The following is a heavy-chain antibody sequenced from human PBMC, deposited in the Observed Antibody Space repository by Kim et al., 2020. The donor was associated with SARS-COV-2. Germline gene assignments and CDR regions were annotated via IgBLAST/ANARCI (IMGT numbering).Heavy chain of an antibody. CDR3: AKLGVRPSTTQTTFDY. D-gene: IGHD3-10*01. CDR1: GFSFNDYA. V-gene: IGHV3-23*01. Sequence: GGSLRLSCAASGFSFNDYAMTWVRQAPGKGLEWVSSISANGGNTYYAESVKGRFTISRDNSKNTLYLQSNSLRAEDTAIYYCAKLGVRPSTTQTTFDYWGQGTLVTVSA. CDR2: ISANGGNT. J-gene: IGHJ4*02.